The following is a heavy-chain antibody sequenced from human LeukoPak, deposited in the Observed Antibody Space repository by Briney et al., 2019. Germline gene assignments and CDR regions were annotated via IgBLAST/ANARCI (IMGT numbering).Heavy chain of an antibody. CDR2: IIPIFGTA. CDR3: ARGRVPAAMGKGFGY. Sequence: SVKVSCKASGGTFSSYAISWVRQAPGQGLKWMGGIIPIFGTANYAQKFQGRVTITADESTSTAYMELSSLRSEDTAVYYCARGRVPAAMGKGFGYWGQGTLVTVSS. J-gene: IGHJ4*02. V-gene: IGHV1-69*13. D-gene: IGHD2-2*01. CDR1: GGTFSSYA.